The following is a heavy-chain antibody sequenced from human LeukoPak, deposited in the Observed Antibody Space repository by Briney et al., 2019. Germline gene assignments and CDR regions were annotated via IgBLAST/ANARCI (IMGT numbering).Heavy chain of an antibody. CDR1: GGSFSGYY. Sequence: SETLSLTCAVYGGSFSGYYWSWIRQPPGKGLEWIGEINHSGSTNYNPSLKSRVTISVDTSKNQFSLKLSSVTAADTAVYYCARGLTAAGQTEFDYWGQGTLVTVSS. CDR2: INHSGST. V-gene: IGHV4-34*01. CDR3: ARGLTAAGQTEFDY. D-gene: IGHD6-13*01. J-gene: IGHJ4*02.